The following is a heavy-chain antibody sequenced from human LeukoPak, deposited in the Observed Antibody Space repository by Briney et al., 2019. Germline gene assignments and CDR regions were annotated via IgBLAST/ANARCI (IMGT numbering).Heavy chain of an antibody. Sequence: GGSLSLSCAASGFTFNNYDRSGLRQAPGKGLEWVSSITYNGDDTHHADSVQGRFTISRDNSKNTLYLQMNSLRAEDTAVYTCAKGTERYWALSTFCLWGAGGLVAVAS. CDR2: ITYNGDDT. D-gene: IGHD1-14*01. CDR1: GFTFNNYD. V-gene: IGHV3-23*01. J-gene: IGHJ1*01. CDR3: AKGTERYWALSTFCL.